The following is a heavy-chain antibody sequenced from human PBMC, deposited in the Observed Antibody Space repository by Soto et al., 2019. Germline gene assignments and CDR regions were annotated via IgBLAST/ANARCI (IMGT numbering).Heavy chain of an antibody. Sequence: QVQLVQSGAEVKKPGASVKVSCKASGYTFTNYGISWVRQAPGQGLEWMGWISAYNGNTKHAQKLQGRVTMTTDTSTSTASMELRSLRSDDTAVYYCARGGGSGSYYNQYAWFDPWGQGTLVTVSS. CDR1: GYTFTNYG. CDR3: ARGGGSGSYYNQYAWFDP. CDR2: ISAYNGNT. D-gene: IGHD3-10*01. J-gene: IGHJ5*02. V-gene: IGHV1-18*01.